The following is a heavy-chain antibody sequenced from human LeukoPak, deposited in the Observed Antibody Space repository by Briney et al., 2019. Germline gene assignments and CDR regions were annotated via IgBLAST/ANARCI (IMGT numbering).Heavy chain of an antibody. CDR2: IYYSGST. D-gene: IGHD1-26*01. V-gene: IGHV4-39*07. J-gene: IGHJ6*03. Sequence: SETLSLTCTVPGGSISSSSYYWGWIRQPPGKGLEWIGSIYYSGSTYYNPSLKSRVTISVDTSKNQFSLKLNSVTAADTAVYYCARDIGGAPPYYYYYMDVWGEGTTVTVSS. CDR3: ARDIGGAPPYYYYYMDV. CDR1: GGSISSSSYY.